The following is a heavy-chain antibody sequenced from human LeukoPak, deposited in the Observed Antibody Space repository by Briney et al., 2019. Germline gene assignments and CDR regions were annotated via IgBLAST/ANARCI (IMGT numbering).Heavy chain of an antibody. J-gene: IGHJ4*02. CDR1: GGSISSHY. V-gene: IGHV4-59*11. CDR2: IYYSVNT. D-gene: IGHD3-3*01. CDR3: ARVSGDYDFWSGSWGYYFDY. Sequence: SETLSLTCTVSGGSISSHYWSWIRQPPGKGLECIGYIYYSVNTNYNPPLKSRVTISVDTSKNQFSLKLSSVTAADTAVYYCARVSGDYDFWSGSWGYYFDYWGQGTLVTVSS.